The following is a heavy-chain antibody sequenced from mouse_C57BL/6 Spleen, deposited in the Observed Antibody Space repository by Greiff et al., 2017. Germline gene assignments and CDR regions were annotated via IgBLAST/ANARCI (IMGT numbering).Heavy chain of an antibody. CDR2: IYPGDGDT. CDR3: SGFSHGCAY. V-gene: IGHV1-80*01. Sequence: QVQLQQSGAELVKPGASVKISCKASGYAFSSYWMNWVKQRPGKGLEWIGPIYPGDGDTNYTGKFQGKATLTADKSSSTAYMLLSSLTSEDAAVYFCSGFSHGCAYWGQGTLVTVSA. CDR1: GYAFSSYW. J-gene: IGHJ3*01.